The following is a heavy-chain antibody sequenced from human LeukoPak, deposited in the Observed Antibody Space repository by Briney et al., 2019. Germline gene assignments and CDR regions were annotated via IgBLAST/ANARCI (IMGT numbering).Heavy chain of an antibody. CDR1: GYTFTSYG. V-gene: IGHV1-2*02. D-gene: IGHD6-19*01. CDR2: INPNSGGT. Sequence: ASVKVSCKASGYTFTSYGISWVRQAPGQGLEWMGWINPNSGGTNYAQKFQGRVTMTRDTSISTAYMELSRLRSDDTAVYYCARYIAVVPFDYWGQGTLVTVSS. J-gene: IGHJ4*02. CDR3: ARYIAVVPFDY.